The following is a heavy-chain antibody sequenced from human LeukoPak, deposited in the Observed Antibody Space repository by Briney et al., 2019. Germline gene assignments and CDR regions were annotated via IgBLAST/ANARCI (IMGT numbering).Heavy chain of an antibody. CDR3: ARGGYSGYDFYFDY. V-gene: IGHV4-30-4*01. J-gene: IGHJ4*02. Sequence: SETLSLTCTVSGGSISSGDYYWSWIRQPPGTGLEWIGYIYYSGSTYYSPSLKSRVTISVDTSKNQFSLKLSSVTAADTAVYYCARGGYSGYDFYFDYWGQGTLVTVSS. D-gene: IGHD5-12*01. CDR1: GGSISSGDYY. CDR2: IYYSGST.